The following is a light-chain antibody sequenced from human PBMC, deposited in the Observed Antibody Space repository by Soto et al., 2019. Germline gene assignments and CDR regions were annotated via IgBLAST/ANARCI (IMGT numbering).Light chain of an antibody. J-gene: IGLJ2*01. V-gene: IGLV1-51*01. CDR1: SSNIGSHY. CDR2: DNS. Sequence: QSVLTQPPSVSAAPGQKVTISCSGSSSNIGSHYVSWYQQLPGTAPKLLIYDNSQRPSGIPDRFSGSKSGTSATLGITVLQTGDEADYYCGTWDSSLSAGVFGGGTKLTVL. CDR3: GTWDSSLSAGV.